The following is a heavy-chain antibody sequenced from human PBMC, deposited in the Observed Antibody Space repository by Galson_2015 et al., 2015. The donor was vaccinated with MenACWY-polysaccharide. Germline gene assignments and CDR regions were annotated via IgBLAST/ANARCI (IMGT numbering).Heavy chain of an antibody. CDR3: ARGGRAVRGNSWFDP. V-gene: IGHV4-39*01. CDR1: GDSISSSNYY. Sequence: SETLSLTCTVSGDSISSSNYYWGWIRQPPGKGLEWIGTMYYGGNTYYNPSLKGRVTISVDTSKNQFSLKLSSVTAADTAVYFCARGGRAVRGNSWFDPWGQGTLVTVSS. D-gene: IGHD3-16*01. J-gene: IGHJ5*02. CDR2: MYYGGNT.